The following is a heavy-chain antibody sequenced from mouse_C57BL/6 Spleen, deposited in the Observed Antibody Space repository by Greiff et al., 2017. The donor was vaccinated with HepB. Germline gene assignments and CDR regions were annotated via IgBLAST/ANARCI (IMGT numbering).Heavy chain of an antibody. D-gene: IGHD1-1*01. V-gene: IGHV1-81*01. J-gene: IGHJ2*01. CDR2: IYPRSGNT. CDR1: GYTFTSYG. CDR3: ARYYYGSFYFDY. Sequence: QVQLQQSGAELARPGASVKLSCKASGYTFTSYGISWVKQSTGQGLEWIGEIYPRSGNTYYNEKFKGKATLTADKSSSTAYMELRSLTSEDSAVYFCARYYYGSFYFDYWGQGTTLTVSS.